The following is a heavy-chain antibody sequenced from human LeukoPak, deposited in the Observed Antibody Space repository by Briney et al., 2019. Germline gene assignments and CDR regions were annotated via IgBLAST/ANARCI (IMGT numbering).Heavy chain of an antibody. Sequence: SVKVSCKAFGGTFSNYAIGWVRQAPGQGLEWLGVIIPVSGTTNYAQRFQGRVTITADTSTTTAYMELSSLRSDDTAVYFCASPHRYYDVWSGYPPYDNWGQGTLVTVSS. J-gene: IGHJ4*02. D-gene: IGHD3-3*01. V-gene: IGHV1-69*06. CDR3: ASPHRYYDVWSGYPPYDN. CDR1: GGTFSNYA. CDR2: IIPVSGTT.